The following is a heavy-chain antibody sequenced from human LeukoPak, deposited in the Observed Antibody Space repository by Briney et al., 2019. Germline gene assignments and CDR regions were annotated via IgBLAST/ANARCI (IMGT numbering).Heavy chain of an antibody. CDR3: ASNSMVRGKGTDY. CDR2: ISSSSSTI. CDR1: GFTFSNAW. J-gene: IGHJ4*02. D-gene: IGHD3-10*01. Sequence: GGSLRLSCAASGFTFSNAWMSWVRQAPGKGLEWVSYISSSSSTIYYADSVKGRFTISRDNAKNSLYLQMNSLRAEDTAVYYCASNSMVRGKGTDYWGQGTLVTVSS. V-gene: IGHV3-48*04.